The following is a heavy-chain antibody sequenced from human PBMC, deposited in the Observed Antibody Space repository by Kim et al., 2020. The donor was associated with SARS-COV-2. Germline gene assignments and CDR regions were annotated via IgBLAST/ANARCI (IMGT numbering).Heavy chain of an antibody. Sequence: SETLSLTCTVSGGSISSYYWSWIRQPPGEGLEWIGYIYYSGSTNYNPSRKSRVTISVDTSKNQFSLKLSSVTAADTAVYYCARGVPSIVVVTAMRGAFDIWGQGTMVTVSS. CDR3: ARGVPSIVVVTAMRGAFDI. D-gene: IGHD2-21*02. CDR2: IYYSGST. CDR1: GGSISSYY. J-gene: IGHJ3*02. V-gene: IGHV4-59*13.